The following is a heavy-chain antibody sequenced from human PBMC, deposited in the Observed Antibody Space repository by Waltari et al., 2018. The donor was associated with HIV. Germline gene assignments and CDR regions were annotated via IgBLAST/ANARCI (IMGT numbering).Heavy chain of an antibody. V-gene: IGHV3-9*01. J-gene: IGHJ5*02. CDR2: ISCNSGSI. CDR3: AKDGQFAAP. Sequence: EVQLVESGGGLVQPGRSLRLSCAASGFTFDHYAMHWVRQVPGKGLEWVSGISCNSGSIGYADSVKGRFTISRDNAKNSLYLQMNSLRAEDTALYYCAKDGQFAAPWGQGTLVTVSS. CDR1: GFTFDHYA.